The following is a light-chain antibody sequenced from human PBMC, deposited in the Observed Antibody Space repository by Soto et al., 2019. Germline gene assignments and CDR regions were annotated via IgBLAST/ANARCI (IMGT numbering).Light chain of an antibody. V-gene: IGKV3-15*01. CDR1: QSVSDN. CDR3: QQYNKWPPAIS. J-gene: IGKJ5*01. CDR2: GAH. Sequence: EIMWTQSPATLSVSPGEGATLSCRASQSVSDNLAWYQQKPGQAPRLLIYGAHTRATGIPARFSGSGSGTEFTLTISSLQSEDFAVYYCQQYNKWPPAISFSQGTRLEIK.